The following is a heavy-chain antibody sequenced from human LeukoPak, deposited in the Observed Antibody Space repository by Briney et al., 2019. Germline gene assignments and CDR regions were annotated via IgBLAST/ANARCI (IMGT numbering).Heavy chain of an antibody. Sequence: GGSLRLSCAASGFTFSSYAMHWVRQAPGKGLEWVAVISYDGSKKYYADSVKGRFTISRDNSKNTLYLKMNSLRAEDTAVYYCAKVGLTVTTILDYFDYWGQGTLVTVSS. D-gene: IGHD4-11*01. CDR3: AKVGLTVTTILDYFDY. CDR2: ISYDGSKK. V-gene: IGHV3-30*04. J-gene: IGHJ4*02. CDR1: GFTFSSYA.